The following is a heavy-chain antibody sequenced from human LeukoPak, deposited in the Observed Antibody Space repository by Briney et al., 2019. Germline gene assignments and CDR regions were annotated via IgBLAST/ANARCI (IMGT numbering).Heavy chain of an antibody. CDR3: ARDSVGFLEWAAFFDP. Sequence: PGGSLRLSCAASGFTFSSYSMNWVRQAPGKGLEWVSSISSSSSYIYYADSVKGRFTISRDNAKNSLYLQMNSLRAEDTAVYYCARDSVGFLEWAAFFDPWGQGTLVTVSS. J-gene: IGHJ5*02. CDR1: GFTFSSYS. V-gene: IGHV3-21*01. CDR2: ISSSSSYI. D-gene: IGHD3-3*01.